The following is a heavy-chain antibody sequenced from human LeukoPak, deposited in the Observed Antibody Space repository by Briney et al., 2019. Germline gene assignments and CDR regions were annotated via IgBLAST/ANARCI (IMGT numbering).Heavy chain of an antibody. CDR2: ISSGSTTI. CDR1: GFTFSSYS. Sequence: GGSLRLSCAASGFTFSSYSMNWVRQAPGKGLEWLSYISSGSTTIYYAESVKGRLTISRDKAENTLYLQMNSLRAEDTPVYYCARELATGSDCWGQGTLVTVPS. CDR3: ARELATGSDC. V-gene: IGHV3-48*01. D-gene: IGHD4-11*01. J-gene: IGHJ4*02.